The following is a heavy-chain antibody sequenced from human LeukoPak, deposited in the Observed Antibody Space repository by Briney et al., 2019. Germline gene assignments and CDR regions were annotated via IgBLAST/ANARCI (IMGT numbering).Heavy chain of an antibody. D-gene: IGHD5-12*01. CDR3: ARGKYSGYDY. CDR2: ISGSSSTI. J-gene: IGHJ4*02. V-gene: IGHV3-48*04. CDR1: GFTFSTYS. Sequence: GGSLRLSCAASGFTFSTYSMNWVRQAPGKGLEWVSYISGSSSTIYYADSVKGRFTISRDNAKNSLYLQMNSLRAEDTAVFYCARGKYSGYDYWGQGTLVTVSS.